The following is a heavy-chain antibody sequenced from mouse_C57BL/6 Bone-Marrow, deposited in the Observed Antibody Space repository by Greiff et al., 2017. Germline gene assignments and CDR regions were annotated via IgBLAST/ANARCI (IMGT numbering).Heavy chain of an antibody. CDR3: ARHDSFYYYAMDY. CDR1: GFTFSDYG. CDR2: ISNLAYSI. Sequence: DVKLVESGGGLVQPGGSLKLSCAASGFTFSDYGMAWVRQAPRKGPEWVAFISNLAYSIYYADTVTGRFTLSRENAKNTLYLEMSSLRSEDAAMYYCARHDSFYYYAMDYWGQGTSVTVSS. J-gene: IGHJ4*01. V-gene: IGHV5-15*01. D-gene: IGHD2-4*01.